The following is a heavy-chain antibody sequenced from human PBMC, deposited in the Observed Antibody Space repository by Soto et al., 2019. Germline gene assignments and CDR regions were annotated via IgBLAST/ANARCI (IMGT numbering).Heavy chain of an antibody. CDR2: INHRGSS. CDR1: GGSLSGYY. D-gene: IGHD1-7*01. CDR3: ARSDNRNSLYGVDV. J-gene: IGHJ6*02. V-gene: IGHV4-34*01. Sequence: SKTLSLTCAVNGGSLSGYYWSWIRQSPGKGLEWIGEINHRGSSDYNPSLKSRVTISIDASKNHVTLELTSVTAADTAVYYCARSDNRNSLYGVDVWGQGTAVTASS.